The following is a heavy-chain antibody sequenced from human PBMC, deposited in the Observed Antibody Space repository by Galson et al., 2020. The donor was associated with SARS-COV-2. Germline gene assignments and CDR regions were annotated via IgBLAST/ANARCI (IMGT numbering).Heavy chain of an antibody. D-gene: IGHD3-9*01. CDR1: GYTFTDYY. CDR3: ARLRYSEVLTGYIVDV. V-gene: IGHV1-2*02. CDR2: INPTSGGT. Sequence: SVKVSCKASGYTFTDYYIHWVRQAPGQGLEWMGWINPTSGGTNYAQKFEGRVTMTRDTSITTAYMELSRLRADDTAVYYCARLRYSEVLTGYIVDVWGQGTMVTVSS. J-gene: IGHJ6*02.